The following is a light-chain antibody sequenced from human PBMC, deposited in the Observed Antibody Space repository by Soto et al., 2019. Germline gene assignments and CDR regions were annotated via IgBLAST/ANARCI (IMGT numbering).Light chain of an antibody. J-gene: IGKJ4*01. Sequence: EFVLTQSPGTLSLSPGERATLSCRSSQTVRNNYLAWYQQKPGQAPRLLIYGASTRATGIPARFSGSGSGTEFTLTISSLQAEDVAVYYCQQYYSIPLTFGGGTKVDIK. CDR3: QQYYSIPLT. V-gene: IGKV3-20*01. CDR1: QTVRNNY. CDR2: GAS.